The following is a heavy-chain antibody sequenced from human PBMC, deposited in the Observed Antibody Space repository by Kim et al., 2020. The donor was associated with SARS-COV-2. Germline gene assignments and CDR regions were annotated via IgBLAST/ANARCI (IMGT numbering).Heavy chain of an antibody. Sequence: SETLSLTCTVSGGSISSSSYYWGWIRQPPGKGLEWIGSIYYSGSTYYNPSLKSRVTISVDTSKNQFSLKLSSVTAADTAVYYCARERAYDSSGYYYFDYWGQGTLVTVSS. D-gene: IGHD3-22*01. CDR3: ARERAYDSSGYYYFDY. V-gene: IGHV4-39*07. CDR2: IYYSGST. J-gene: IGHJ4*02. CDR1: GGSISSSSYY.